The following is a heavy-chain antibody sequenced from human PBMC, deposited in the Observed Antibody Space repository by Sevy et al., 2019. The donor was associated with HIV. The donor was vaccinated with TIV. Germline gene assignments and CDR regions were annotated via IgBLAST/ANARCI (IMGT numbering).Heavy chain of an antibody. Sequence: GGSLRLSCTTSGFTFGDYAMSWFRQAPGKGLEWVGFIRSKAYGGTTEYAASVKGRFTISRDDSKSIAYLQVNSLKTEDKAVYYCSRDMSYFDGSGFYDYWGQGTLVTVSS. CDR3: SRDMSYFDGSGFYDY. CDR1: GFTFGDYA. V-gene: IGHV3-49*03. CDR2: IRSKAYGGTT. D-gene: IGHD3-22*01. J-gene: IGHJ4*02.